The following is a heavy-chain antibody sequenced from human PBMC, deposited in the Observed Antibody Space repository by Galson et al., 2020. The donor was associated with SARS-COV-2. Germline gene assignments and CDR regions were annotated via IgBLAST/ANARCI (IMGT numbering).Heavy chain of an antibody. CDR1: GFSLSTSGVG. CDR2: IYWDDDK. J-gene: IGHJ4*02. D-gene: IGHD2-15*01. V-gene: IGHV2-5*02. CDR3: AHEDVNRYCSGGSCYQDY. Sequence: SGPTLVKPTQTLTLTCTFSGFSLSTSGVGVGWIRQPPGKALEWLALIYWDDDKRYSPSLKSRLTITKDTSKNQVVLTMTNMDPVDTATYYCAHEDVNRYCSGGSCYQDYWGQGTLVTVSS.